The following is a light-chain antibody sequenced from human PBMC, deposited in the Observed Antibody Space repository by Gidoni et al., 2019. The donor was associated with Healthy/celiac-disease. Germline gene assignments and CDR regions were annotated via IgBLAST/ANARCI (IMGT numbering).Light chain of an antibody. J-gene: IGKJ2*01. CDR1: QSVSSN. Sequence: EIVMTQSPATLSVSPGERATLSCRASQSVSSNLVWYQQKPGQAPRLLIYGASTRATGIPARFSGSGSGTEFTLTISSLQSEDFAVYYCQQYNNWPYTFGQXTKLEIK. V-gene: IGKV3-15*01. CDR2: GAS. CDR3: QQYNNWPYT.